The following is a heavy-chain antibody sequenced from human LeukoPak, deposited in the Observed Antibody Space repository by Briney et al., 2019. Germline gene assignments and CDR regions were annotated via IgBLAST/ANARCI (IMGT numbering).Heavy chain of an antibody. D-gene: IGHD3-22*01. CDR3: TTVGLSGYYDSNGYYYFGY. J-gene: IGHJ4*02. V-gene: IGHV3-15*01. CDR1: GFTFFNAW. CDR2: IKSKTYGGTA. Sequence: GRSLRLSCAASGFTFFNAWMSWVRQAPGKGLEWVGRIKSKTYGGTAEYAAPVKGRFTISRDDSKNTLYLQMNSLKTEDTAVYYCTTVGLSGYYDSNGYYYFGYWGQGTLVTVSS.